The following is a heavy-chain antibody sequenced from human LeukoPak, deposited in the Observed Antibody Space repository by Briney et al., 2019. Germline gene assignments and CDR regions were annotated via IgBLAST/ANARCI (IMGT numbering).Heavy chain of an antibody. CDR3: ARDVFRTGGYNSYFFDY. CDR1: GFTFGSYS. V-gene: IGHV3-21*01. Sequence: PGGSLRLSCAASGFTFGSYSMNWVRQAPGKGLEWVSSISSSSSYIYYADSVKGRFTISRDNAKNSLYLQMNSLRAEDTAVYYCARDVFRTGGYNSYFFDYWGQGTLVTASS. J-gene: IGHJ4*02. CDR2: ISSSSSYI. D-gene: IGHD5-24*01.